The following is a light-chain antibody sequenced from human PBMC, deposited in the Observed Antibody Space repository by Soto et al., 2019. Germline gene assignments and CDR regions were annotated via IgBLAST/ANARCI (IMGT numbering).Light chain of an antibody. J-gene: IGKJ1*01. V-gene: IGKV3-15*01. CDR2: GAS. Sequence: EIVMTQSPATLPVSPGERATLSCRASQSVSSNLAWYQQKPGQAPRFLIYGASTRATGIPARFSGSGSGTEFTLTISSLQSEDFAVYYCQQYNTWPWTFGQGTKVDNK. CDR1: QSVSSN. CDR3: QQYNTWPWT.